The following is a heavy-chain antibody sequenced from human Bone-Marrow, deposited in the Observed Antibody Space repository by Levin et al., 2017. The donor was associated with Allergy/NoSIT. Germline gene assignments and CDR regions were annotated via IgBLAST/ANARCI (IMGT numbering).Heavy chain of an antibody. CDR3: AKDRFWPEYYFDY. D-gene: IGHD3-3*01. CDR1: GFTFSSYG. J-gene: IGHJ4*02. CDR2: ISYDGRIQ. V-gene: IGHV3-30*18. Sequence: GGSLRLSCAASGFTFSSYGMHWVRQAPGKGLEWLAIISYDGRIQYYADSVKGRFTVSRDSSNNTLYLQMNSLRPEDTAVYYCAKDRFWPEYYFDYWGRGTLVTVSS.